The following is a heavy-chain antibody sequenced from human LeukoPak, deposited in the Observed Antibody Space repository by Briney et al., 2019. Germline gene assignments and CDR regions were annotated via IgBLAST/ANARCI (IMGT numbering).Heavy chain of an antibody. V-gene: IGHV3-21*01. CDR3: ARDAGGYYDSSGYSY. Sequence: GGSLRLSCAASGFTFSSYSMNWVRQAPGKGLEWVSSISSSSSYIYYADSVKGRFTISRDNAKNSLYLQMNSLRAEDTAVYYCARDAGGYYDSSGYSYWGQGTLVTVSS. CDR1: GFTFSSYS. D-gene: IGHD3-22*01. CDR2: ISSSSSYI. J-gene: IGHJ4*02.